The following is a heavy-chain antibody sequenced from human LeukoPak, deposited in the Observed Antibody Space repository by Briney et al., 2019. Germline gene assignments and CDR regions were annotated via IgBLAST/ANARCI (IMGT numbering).Heavy chain of an antibody. CDR1: GYTFTSYN. CDR2: INPSGGGP. J-gene: IGHJ4*02. D-gene: IGHD5-18*01. V-gene: IGHV1-46*01. CDR3: ARGTAMFFCDY. Sequence: ASVKVSCKASGYTFTSYNIHWVRQAPGQGLEWMGIINPSGGGPNYAQKFQGRVTLTRDTSSSTVYMELSSLGPEGTAVYYCARGTAMFFCDYWGQGTLVTVSS.